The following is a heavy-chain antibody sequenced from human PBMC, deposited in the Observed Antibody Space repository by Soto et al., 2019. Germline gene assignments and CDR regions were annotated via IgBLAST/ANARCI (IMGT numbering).Heavy chain of an antibody. CDR1: GFTVSSNY. J-gene: IGHJ4*02. CDR3: AKKVTIYAVDPADY. V-gene: IGHV3-53*01. D-gene: IGHD3-3*01. CDR2: LYSDGRT. Sequence: EVQLVESGGGLIQPGGSLRLSCAASGFTVSSNYMTWVRQAPGKGLEWVSVLYSDGRTVYADSAKGRFTISRDNSKNMLYLQMNSLRAEDTAVYFCAKKVTIYAVDPADYWGQGTQVAVSS.